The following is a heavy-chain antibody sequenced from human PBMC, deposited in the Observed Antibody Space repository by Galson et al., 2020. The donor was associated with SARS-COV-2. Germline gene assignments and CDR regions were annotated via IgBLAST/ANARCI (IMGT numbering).Heavy chain of an antibody. V-gene: IGHV3-33*01. D-gene: IGHD6-13*01. J-gene: IGHJ5*02. CDR2: IWYDGSNK. CDR3: ARDVGVYSSSWYDYNWFDP. CDR1: GFTFSSYG. Sequence: GGSLRLSCAASGFTFSSYGMHWVRQAPGKGLEWVAVIWYDGSNKYYADSVKGRFTISRDNSKNTLYLQMNSLRAEDTAVYYCARDVGVYSSSWYDYNWFDPWGQGTLVTVSS.